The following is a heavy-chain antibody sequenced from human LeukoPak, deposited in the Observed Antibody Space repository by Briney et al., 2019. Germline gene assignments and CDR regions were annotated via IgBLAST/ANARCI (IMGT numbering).Heavy chain of an antibody. D-gene: IGHD3-10*01. V-gene: IGHV4-39*01. CDR3: ASSLLYYFDY. CDR1: GGSISRSSHY. Sequence: SETLSLTCTVSGGSISRSSHYWGWIRQPPGKGLEWIGSIYYSGSTYYNPSLKSRVTISVDTSKNQFSLKLSSVTAADTAVYYCASSLLYYFDYWGQGTLVTVSS. CDR2: IYYSGST. J-gene: IGHJ4*02.